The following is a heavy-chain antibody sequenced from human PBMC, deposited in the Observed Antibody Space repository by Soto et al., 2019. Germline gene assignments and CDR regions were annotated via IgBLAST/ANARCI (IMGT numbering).Heavy chain of an antibody. D-gene: IGHD6-6*01. J-gene: IGHJ4*02. CDR3: ARVGGLAARTFDY. V-gene: IGHV4-59*01. CDR2: IYCSGST. CDR1: GGSISDFY. Sequence: SETLSLTCTVSGGSISDFYWSWIRQPPGKGLEWIGYIYCSGSTNYNPSLKSRVTISVDTSKNQFSLNLRSMSPADTAVYYCARVGGLAARTFDYWGPGTLVTVSS.